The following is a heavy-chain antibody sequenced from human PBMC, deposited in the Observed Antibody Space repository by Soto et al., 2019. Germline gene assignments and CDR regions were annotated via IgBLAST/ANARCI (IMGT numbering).Heavy chain of an antibody. CDR3: AHAPGIAVTTNWFDP. D-gene: IGHD6-19*01. CDR2: IYWDDDK. V-gene: IGHV2-5*02. CDR1: GFSLSTSGVG. J-gene: IGHJ5*02. Sequence: SGPTLVNPPQTLTLTCTFSGFSLSTSGVGVGWIRQPPGKALQWLALIYWDDDKRYSPSLKSRLTITKDTSKNQVVLTMTNMDPVDTATYYCAHAPGIAVTTNWFDPWGQGILVTVSS.